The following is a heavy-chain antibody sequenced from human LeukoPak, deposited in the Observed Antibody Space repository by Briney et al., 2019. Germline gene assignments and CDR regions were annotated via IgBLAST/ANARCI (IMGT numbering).Heavy chain of an antibody. V-gene: IGHV4-59*01. CDR3: AGGNYGEA. CDR2: IYYSGST. J-gene: IGHJ5*02. CDR1: GASISTYY. D-gene: IGHD1-7*01. Sequence: SETLSLTCTVSGASISTYYWNWIRQPPGKGLEWIGYIYYSGSTNYSPSPKNRVTISVDTSKNQFSLKLSSVTAADTAVYYCAGGNYGEAWGQGSLVTVSS.